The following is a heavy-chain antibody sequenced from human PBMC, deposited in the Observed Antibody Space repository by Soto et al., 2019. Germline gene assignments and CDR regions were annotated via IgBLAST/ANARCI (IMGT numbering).Heavy chain of an antibody. CDR2: IYYSGST. CDR3: ARVRPKIRYFDWLLSDDAFDI. J-gene: IGHJ3*02. V-gene: IGHV4-59*01. D-gene: IGHD3-9*01. Sequence: WILKQTGKGLEWIGYIYYSGSTNYNPSHKSRVTISVDTSKNQFSLKLSSVTAADTAVYYCARVRPKIRYFDWLLSDDAFDIWGQGTMVTVSS.